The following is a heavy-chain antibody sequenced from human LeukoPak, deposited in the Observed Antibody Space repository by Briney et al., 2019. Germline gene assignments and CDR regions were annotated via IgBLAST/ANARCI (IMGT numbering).Heavy chain of an antibody. CDR3: ARGQGTVTTH. CDR1: GGSFSGYY. Sequence: SETLSLTCAVYGGSFSGYYWTWIRQPPGKGLEWIGEINHSGSANYNPTLKSRVTISLDTSKNQFSLKLTSVTAADTAVYYCARGQGTVTTHWGQGTLVTVSS. J-gene: IGHJ4*02. CDR2: INHSGSA. V-gene: IGHV4-34*01. D-gene: IGHD4-17*01.